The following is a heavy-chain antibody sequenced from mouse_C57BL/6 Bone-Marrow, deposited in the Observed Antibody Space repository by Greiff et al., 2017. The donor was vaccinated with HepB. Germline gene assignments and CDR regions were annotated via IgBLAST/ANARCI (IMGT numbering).Heavy chain of an antibody. Sequence: QVQLQQPGAELVKPGASVKLSCKASGYTFTSYWMQWVKQRPGQGLEWIGEIDPSDSYTNYNQKFKGKATLTVDTSSITAYMQISSLTSEDSAVYYCAHYGSSWDVDYRGQGTTLTVSS. CDR1: GYTFTSYW. J-gene: IGHJ2*01. CDR2: IDPSDSYT. D-gene: IGHD1-1*01. V-gene: IGHV1-50*01. CDR3: AHYGSSWDVDY.